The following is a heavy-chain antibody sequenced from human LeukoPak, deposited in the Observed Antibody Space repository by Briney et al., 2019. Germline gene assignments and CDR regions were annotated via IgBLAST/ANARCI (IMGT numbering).Heavy chain of an antibody. CDR3: AVELAGYCSSTSCRHYFDY. CDR1: GGTFSSYA. J-gene: IGHJ4*02. V-gene: IGHV1-69*05. D-gene: IGHD2-2*03. Sequence: GASVKVSCKASGGTFSSYAISWVRQAPGQGLEWMGGIIPIFGTANYAQKFQGRVTITTDGSTSTAYMELSSLRSEDTAVYYCAVELAGYCSSTSCRHYFDYWGQGTLVTVSS. CDR2: IIPIFGTA.